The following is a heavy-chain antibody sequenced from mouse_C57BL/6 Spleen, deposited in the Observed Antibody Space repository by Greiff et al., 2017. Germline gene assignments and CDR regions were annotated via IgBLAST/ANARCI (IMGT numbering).Heavy chain of an antibody. Sequence: QVQLQQPGAELVKPGASVKLSCKASGYNFTSYWMHWVKQRPGQGLEWIGMIHPNSGSTNYNEKFKSKATLTVDKSSSTAYMQLSSLTSEDSAVYYCARSHYCYDEVFAYWGQGTLVTVSA. CDR3: ARSHYCYDEVFAY. CDR2: IHPNSGST. V-gene: IGHV1-64*01. J-gene: IGHJ3*01. D-gene: IGHD2-12*01. CDR1: GYNFTSYW.